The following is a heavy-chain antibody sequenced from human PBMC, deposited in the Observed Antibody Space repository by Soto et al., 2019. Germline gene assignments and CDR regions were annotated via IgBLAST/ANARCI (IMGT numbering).Heavy chain of an antibody. V-gene: IGHV3-30*18. D-gene: IGHD6-6*01. J-gene: IGHJ5*02. CDR3: AKVKRFKAARPPYIYDL. CDR2: ISYDGSNK. Sequence: QGKGLGWVAVISYDGSNKYYADSVKGRFTISRDNSKNTLYLQMNSLRAEDTAVYYCAKVKRFKAARPPYIYDLSGHGT.